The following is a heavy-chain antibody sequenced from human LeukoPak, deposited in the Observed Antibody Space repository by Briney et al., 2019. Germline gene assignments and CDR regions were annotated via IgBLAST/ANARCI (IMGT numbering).Heavy chain of an antibody. CDR1: GFTFSNYA. CDR3: ARDWMLFHRPDY. V-gene: IGHV3-30*02. CDR2: IRYDGSNK. D-gene: IGHD2-21*01. Sequence: PGGSLRLSCAASGFTFSNYAMHWVRQAPGKGLEWVAFIRYDGSNKYYADSVKGRFTISRDNSKNTLYLQMNSLRAEDTAMYYCARDWMLFHRPDYWGQGTLVTVSS. J-gene: IGHJ4*02.